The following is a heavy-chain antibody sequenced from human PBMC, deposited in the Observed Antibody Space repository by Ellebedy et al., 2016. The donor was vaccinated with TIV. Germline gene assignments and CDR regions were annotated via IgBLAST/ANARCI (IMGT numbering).Heavy chain of an antibody. Sequence: GESLKISCVASGFTFTDPYMSWLRQAPGKGLEWVSYISPTGNIIHYADSVKGRFTISRDNARNSLYLQMNSLRAEDTAVYYCARETAWYFDLWGLGTLVTVSS. CDR1: GFTFTDPY. CDR2: ISPTGNII. V-gene: IGHV3-11*01. J-gene: IGHJ2*01. CDR3: ARETAWYFDL.